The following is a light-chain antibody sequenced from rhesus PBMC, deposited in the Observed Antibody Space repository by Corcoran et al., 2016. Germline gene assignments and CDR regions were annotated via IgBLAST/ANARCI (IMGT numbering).Light chain of an antibody. V-gene: IGKV1-25*01. CDR2: DAS. CDR3: QHHNSYPPT. J-gene: IGKJ4*01. CDR1: QGITKY. Sequence: DIQMTQSPSSLSASVGDTVTITCQASQGITKYLAWYQQKPGKAPNLLIYDASTLQIGVPSRFSGRGSGTEFALPISSLQPEDVATYYCQHHNSYPPTFGGGTKVELK.